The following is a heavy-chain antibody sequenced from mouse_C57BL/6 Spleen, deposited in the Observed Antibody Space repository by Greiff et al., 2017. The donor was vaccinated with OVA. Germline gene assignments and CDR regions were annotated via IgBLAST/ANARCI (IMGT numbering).Heavy chain of an antibody. CDR1: GYTFTSYW. V-gene: IGHV1-59*01. CDR3: ARPGFYYGSSDWYFDV. J-gene: IGHJ1*03. D-gene: IGHD1-1*01. Sequence: QVQLQQPGAELVRPGTSVKLSCKASGYTFTSYWMHWVKQRPGQGLEWIGVIDPSDSYTNYNQKFKGKATLTVDTSSSTAYMQLSSLTSEDSAVYYGARPGFYYGSSDWYFDVWGTGTTVTVSS. CDR2: IDPSDSYT.